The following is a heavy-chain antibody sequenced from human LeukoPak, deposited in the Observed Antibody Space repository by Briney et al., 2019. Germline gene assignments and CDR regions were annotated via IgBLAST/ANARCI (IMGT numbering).Heavy chain of an antibody. V-gene: IGHV4-61*02. CDR3: ARSGYSYGYFGY. CDR1: GGSISSGSYY. D-gene: IGHD5-18*01. Sequence: SQTLSLTCTVSGGSISSGSYYWSWIRQPAGKGLEWIGRIYTSGSTNYNPSLKSRVTISVDTSKNQFSLKLSSVTAADTAVYYCARSGYSYGYFGYWGQGTLVTVSS. CDR2: IYTSGST. J-gene: IGHJ4*02.